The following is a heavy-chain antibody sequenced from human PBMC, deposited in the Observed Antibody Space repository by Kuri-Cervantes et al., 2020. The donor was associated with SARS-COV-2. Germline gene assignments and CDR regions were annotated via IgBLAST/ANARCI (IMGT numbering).Heavy chain of an antibody. CDR3: ARDRSTHYFDY. Sequence: ASVKVSCKASGYTFTSYDINWVRQATGQGLEWMGWMNPNSGNTGYAQKFQGRVTITRNTSISTAYMELSSLRSEDTAVYYCARDRSTHYFDYWGQGTLVTVSS. J-gene: IGHJ4*02. V-gene: IGHV1-8*03. CDR2: MNPNSGNT. CDR1: GYTFTSYD.